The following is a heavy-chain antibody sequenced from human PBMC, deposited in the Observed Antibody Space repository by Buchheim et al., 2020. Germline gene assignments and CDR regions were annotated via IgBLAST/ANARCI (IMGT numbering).Heavy chain of an antibody. CDR1: GFTFSSYG. D-gene: IGHD2-15*01. J-gene: IGHJ6*02. CDR2: ISYDGSNK. V-gene: IGHV3-30*18. Sequence: QVQLVESGGGVVQPGRSLRLSCAASGFTFSSYGMHWVRQAPGKGLEWVAVISYDGSNKYYADSVKGRFTISRDNSKNTLYLQMNSLRAEDTAVYYCAKWGLGYCSGGSCPVYGMDVWGQGT. CDR3: AKWGLGYCSGGSCPVYGMDV.